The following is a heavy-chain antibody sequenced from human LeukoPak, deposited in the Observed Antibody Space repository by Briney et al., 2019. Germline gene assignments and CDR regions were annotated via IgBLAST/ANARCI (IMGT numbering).Heavy chain of an antibody. CDR1: GFTFSSYV. CDR2: IRHDGSNK. V-gene: IGHV3-30*02. Sequence: GGSLRLSCAASGFTFSSYVIHWVRQAPGKGLEWVAFIRHDGSNKDYADSVKGRFTISRDNSKNTLYLQMNSLRVEDTAVYYCAKAMGSSYLSGYFDYWGQGTLVTVSS. CDR3: AKAMGSSYLSGYFDY. D-gene: IGHD1-26*01. J-gene: IGHJ4*02.